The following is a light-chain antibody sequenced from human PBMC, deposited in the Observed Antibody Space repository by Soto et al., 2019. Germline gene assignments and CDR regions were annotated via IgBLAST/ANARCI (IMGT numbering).Light chain of an antibody. Sequence: EIVMTQSPATLSVSPGERATLSCMASQSVISNFAWYQQKPGQAPRLLIYGASTRATGIPARFSGSGSGTEVTLTISSLQSEDFAVYYCQQYNNWPRTFGQGTKVEI. CDR1: QSVISN. CDR3: QQYNNWPRT. CDR2: GAS. J-gene: IGKJ1*01. V-gene: IGKV3-15*01.